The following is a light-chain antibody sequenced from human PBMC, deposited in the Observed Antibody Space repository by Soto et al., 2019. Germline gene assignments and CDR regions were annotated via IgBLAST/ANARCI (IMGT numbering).Light chain of an antibody. CDR2: GAS. CDR3: QQDNNWPLT. CDR1: QSVSSN. Sequence: EIVMTQSPATLSVSPGERATLSCRASQSVSSNLAWYQQKPGQAPRLLIYGASTRATGIPARFSGSGSGTEFTLNISSLQSEDFLVYYCQQDNNWPLTFGGGTKVEIK. V-gene: IGKV3-15*01. J-gene: IGKJ4*01.